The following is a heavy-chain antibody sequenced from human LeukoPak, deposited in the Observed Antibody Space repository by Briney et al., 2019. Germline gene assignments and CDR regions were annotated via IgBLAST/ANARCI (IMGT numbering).Heavy chain of an antibody. D-gene: IGHD6-13*01. J-gene: IGHJ4*02. CDR2: IVGNAGGT. CDR1: GFTFSNYA. V-gene: IGHV3-23*01. Sequence: PGGSLRLSCAASGFTFSNYAMTWVRQAPGKGLEWVSSIVGNAGGTYYADSVKGRFTISRDNSKNTLYLQMSSLRAEDTAVYYCAEEHMAAAVYYFDYWGQGTLVTVSS. CDR3: AEEHMAAAVYYFDY.